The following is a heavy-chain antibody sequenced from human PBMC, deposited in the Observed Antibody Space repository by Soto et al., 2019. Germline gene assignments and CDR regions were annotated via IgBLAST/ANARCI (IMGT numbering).Heavy chain of an antibody. J-gene: IGHJ4*02. V-gene: IGHV3-23*01. D-gene: IGHD1-26*01. CDR3: AKEWDSGSYEGYFDY. CDR2: IGSDGTAI. Sequence: EVQLLESGGGLVQPGGSLRLSCAASGFTFNTYAMSWVRQAPGKGLEWVSAIGSDGTAIQYADSVKGRFTISKDNSKDTLYLQMNSLRAEDTAVYYCAKEWDSGSYEGYFDYWGQGTLVTVSS. CDR1: GFTFNTYA.